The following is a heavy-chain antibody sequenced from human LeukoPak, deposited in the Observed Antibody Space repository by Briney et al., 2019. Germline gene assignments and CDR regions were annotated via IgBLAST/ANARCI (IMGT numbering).Heavy chain of an antibody. CDR2: ISGSGGST. J-gene: IGHJ4*02. D-gene: IGHD5-12*01. V-gene: IGHV3-23*01. Sequence: TGGSLRLSCAASGFTFDDYAMSWVRQAPGKGLEWVSAISGSGGSTYYADSVKGRFTISRDNSKNTLYLQMNSLRAEDTAVYYCAKVPYSGYDAPDYWGQGTLVTVSS. CDR1: GFTFDDYA. CDR3: AKVPYSGYDAPDY.